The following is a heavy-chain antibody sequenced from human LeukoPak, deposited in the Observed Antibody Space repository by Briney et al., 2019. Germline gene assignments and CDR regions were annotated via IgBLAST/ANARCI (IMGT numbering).Heavy chain of an antibody. CDR3: ASLAGITIFGVVIISPSGYYYMDV. J-gene: IGHJ6*03. Sequence: GGSLSLSCAASGFTFSSYAMHGVRQAPGKGLEWVAVISYDGSNKYYADSVKGRFTISRDNSKNTLYLQMNSLRAEDTAVYYCASLAGITIFGVVIISPSGYYYMDVWGKGTTVTVSS. CDR1: GFTFSSYA. D-gene: IGHD3-3*01. CDR2: ISYDGSNK. V-gene: IGHV3-30*01.